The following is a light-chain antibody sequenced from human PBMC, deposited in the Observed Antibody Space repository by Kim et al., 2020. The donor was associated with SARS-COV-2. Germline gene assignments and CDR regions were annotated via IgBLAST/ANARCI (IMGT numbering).Light chain of an antibody. CDR3: QQRSNWPHLT. V-gene: IGKV3-11*01. CDR1: NY. J-gene: IGKJ4*01. Sequence: NYVAWYQQKPGRAPRVLIYDASNRAPGIPARFSGSGSGTDFTLTINALQPEDFAVYYCQQRSNWPHLTFGGGTKVDIK. CDR2: DAS.